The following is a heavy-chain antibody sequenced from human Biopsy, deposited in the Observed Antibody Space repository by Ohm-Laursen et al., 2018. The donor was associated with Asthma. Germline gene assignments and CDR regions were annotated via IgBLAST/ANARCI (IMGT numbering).Heavy chain of an antibody. CDR1: GYNFISFA. CDR3: ARTYYDVLTGQAKDVFGV. Sequence: GASVKVSCKASGYNFISFAIHWVRQAPGQRLEWMGWVNTGNGDTKYSQKFQGRVTITRDTSAGTVYMELRSLRSEDTATYYCARTYYDVLTGQAKDVFGVWGQGTMVTVSS. J-gene: IGHJ3*01. D-gene: IGHD3-9*01. V-gene: IGHV1-3*04. CDR2: VNTGNGDT.